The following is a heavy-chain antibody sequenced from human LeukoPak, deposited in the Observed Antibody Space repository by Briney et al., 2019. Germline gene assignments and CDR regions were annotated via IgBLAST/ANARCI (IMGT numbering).Heavy chain of an antibody. CDR2: ISGSGDST. Sequence: PGGSLRLSCAASGFTFSNYAMSWVRQAPGKGLEWVSAISGSGDSTYYADSVKGRFTISRDNSKNTLYLHMKSLRAEDTAVYYCAKAIWTDYLLSYFDYWGQGTLVTVSS. D-gene: IGHD3/OR15-3a*01. CDR3: AKAIWTDYLLSYFDY. J-gene: IGHJ4*02. CDR1: GFTFSNYA. V-gene: IGHV3-23*01.